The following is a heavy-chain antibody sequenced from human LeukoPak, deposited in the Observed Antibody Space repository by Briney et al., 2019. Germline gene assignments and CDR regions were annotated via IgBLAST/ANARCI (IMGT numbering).Heavy chain of an antibody. V-gene: IGHV3-23*01. CDR2: FSAGDATT. CDR1: GRNFRDYA. D-gene: IGHD5-12*01. Sequence: GSSLRLSCAASGRNFRDYAMSWVRQAPGKGLEWVAGFSAGDATTLYADSVRGRFTISKDHSKDTLYLQMDSLRDEDTALYYCVRDAWGWLFDDWGQGPLVTVSS. J-gene: IGHJ4*02. CDR3: VRDAWGWLFDD.